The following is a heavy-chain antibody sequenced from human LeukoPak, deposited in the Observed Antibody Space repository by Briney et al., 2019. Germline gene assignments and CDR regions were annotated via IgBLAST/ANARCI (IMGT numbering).Heavy chain of an antibody. CDR3: AREGDYDYVWGSSSQH. D-gene: IGHD3-16*01. J-gene: IGHJ1*01. Sequence: PGGSLRLSCAASGFSFSSYGMHWVRQAPGKGLVWVSRINSDGSSTSYADSVKGRFTISRDNAKNSLYLQMNSLRAEDTAVYYCAREGDYDYVWGSSSQHWGQGTLVTVSS. CDR2: INSDGSST. V-gene: IGHV3-74*01. CDR1: GFSFSSYG.